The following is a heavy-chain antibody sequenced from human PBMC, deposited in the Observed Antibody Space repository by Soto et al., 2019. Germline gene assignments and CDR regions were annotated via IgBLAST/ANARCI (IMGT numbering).Heavy chain of an antibody. Sequence: SETLSLTCAVSGGSISSSNWWSWVRQPPGKGLEWIGEIYHSGSTNYNPSLKSRVTISVDKSKNQFSLKLSSVTAADTAVYYCARDGRYCSSTSCLNWLDLWGQGTLVTVSS. D-gene: IGHD2-2*01. CDR1: GGSISSSNW. V-gene: IGHV4-4*02. CDR2: IYHSGST. CDR3: ARDGRYCSSTSCLNWLDL. J-gene: IGHJ5*02.